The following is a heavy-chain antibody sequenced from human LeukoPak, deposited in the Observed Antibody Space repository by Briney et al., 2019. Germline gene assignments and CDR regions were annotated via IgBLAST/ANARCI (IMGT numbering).Heavy chain of an antibody. V-gene: IGHV1-58*01. J-gene: IGHJ4*02. CDR1: GFTFSFSA. D-gene: IGHD3-10*01. CDR2: IVVGSGHT. CDR3: ARGLNTYYYGSGSRFDY. Sequence: GTSVKVSCKTSGFTFSFSAVQWVRQARGQRLEWIGWIVVGSGHTKYAQRFQERVTMTRDTSISTAYMELSRLRSDDTAVYYCARGLNTYYYGSGSRFDYWGQGTLVTVSS.